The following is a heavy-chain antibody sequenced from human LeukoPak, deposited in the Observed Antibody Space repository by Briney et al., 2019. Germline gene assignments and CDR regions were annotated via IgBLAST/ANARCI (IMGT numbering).Heavy chain of an antibody. J-gene: IGHJ4*02. CDR2: ISGGVGST. D-gene: IGHD4-17*01. CDR3: AKNPPTDYGDYYFDY. V-gene: IGHV3-23*01. CDR1: GFTFISYA. Sequence: GGSLRLSCAASGFTFISYAMSWVRQAPGKGLEWVSTISGGVGSTYYADSVKGRFTISRDNSKNTLYLQMNSLRAEDTAVYYCAKNPPTDYGDYYFDYWGQGTLVTVSS.